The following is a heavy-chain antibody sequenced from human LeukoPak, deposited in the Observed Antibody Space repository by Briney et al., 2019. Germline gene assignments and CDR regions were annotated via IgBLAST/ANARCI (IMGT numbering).Heavy chain of an antibody. CDR2: IYYSGST. J-gene: IGHJ4*02. CDR3: ARVSELRGGDNWDY. D-gene: IGHD2-21*01. V-gene: IGHV4-30-4*08. CDR1: GGSISSGDYY. Sequence: SETLSLTCTDSGGSISSGDYYWSWIRQPPGKGLEWIGYIYYSGSTYYNPSLKSRVTISVDTSKNQFSLKLSSVTAADTAVYYCARVSELRGGDNWDYWGQGTLVTVSS.